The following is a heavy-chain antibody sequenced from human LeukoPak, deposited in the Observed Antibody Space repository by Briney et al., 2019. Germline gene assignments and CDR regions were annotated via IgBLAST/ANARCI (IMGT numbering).Heavy chain of an antibody. CDR1: GFTFSSYW. Sequence: PGGSLRLSCAASGFTFSSYWMTWVRQAPGKGLEWVANIRGDGSERFYVGYLKGRFTISRDNAKNSLYLQMNSLRVDDTAVYYCVRVGPPQGRPWSGWYPCDFWGQGILVTVSS. V-gene: IGHV3-7*01. CDR3: VRVGPPQGRPWSGWYPCDF. D-gene: IGHD3-3*01. CDR2: IRGDGSER. J-gene: IGHJ4*02.